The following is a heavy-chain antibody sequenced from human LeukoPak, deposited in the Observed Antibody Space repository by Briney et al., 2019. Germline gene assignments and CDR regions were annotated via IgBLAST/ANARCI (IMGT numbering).Heavy chain of an antibody. D-gene: IGHD3-9*01. J-gene: IGHJ3*02. CDR3: ARAERYFDWLLGAFDI. CDR1: GGSISSSNW. CDR2: IYPGGST. Sequence: PSGTLSLTCAVSGGSISSSNWWSWVRQPPGKGLEWSGEIYPGGSTNYNPSLKSRVTISIDKSKNQFSLKLSSVTAADTAVYYCARAERYFDWLLGAFDIWGQGTMVTVSS. V-gene: IGHV4-4*02.